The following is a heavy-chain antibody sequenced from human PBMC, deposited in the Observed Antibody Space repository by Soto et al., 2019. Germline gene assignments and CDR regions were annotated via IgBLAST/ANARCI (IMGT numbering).Heavy chain of an antibody. D-gene: IGHD2-2*01. V-gene: IGHV3-20*04. Sequence: GGSLRLSCAASGFTFDDYGMSWVRQAPGKGLEWVSGINWNGGSTGYADSVKGRFTISRDNAKNSLYLQMNSLRAEDTALYYCARVSAGDIVVVPRSANDYWGQGTLVTVSS. J-gene: IGHJ4*02. CDR1: GFTFDDYG. CDR3: ARVSAGDIVVVPRSANDY. CDR2: INWNGGST.